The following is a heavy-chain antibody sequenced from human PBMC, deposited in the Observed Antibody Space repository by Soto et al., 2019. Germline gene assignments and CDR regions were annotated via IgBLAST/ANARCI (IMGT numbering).Heavy chain of an antibody. V-gene: IGHV3-30*18. CDR3: AKDTYYHDSSGYYVFDY. D-gene: IGHD3-22*01. CDR1: GFTFTDYG. J-gene: IGHJ4*02. CDR2: ISYDGSNK. Sequence: QVQLVESGGGVVQPGRSLRLSCADSGFTFTDYGMHWVRQAPGKGLEWVAVISYDGSNKNYADSVKGRFTISRDNSKNPLYLQMNSLRADDTAVYYCAKDTYYHDSSGYYVFDYWGQGTLVTVSS.